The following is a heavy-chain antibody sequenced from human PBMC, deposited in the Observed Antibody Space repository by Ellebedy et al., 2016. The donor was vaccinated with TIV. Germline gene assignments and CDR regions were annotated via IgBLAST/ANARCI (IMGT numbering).Heavy chain of an antibody. Sequence: SETLSLXXTVSGGSISSYYWSWIRQPPGKGLEWIGYIYYSGSTNYNPSLKSRVTISVDTSKNQFSLKLSSLTAADTAVYYCARDRVRAGFDPWGQGTLVTVSS. J-gene: IGHJ5*02. V-gene: IGHV4-59*01. CDR1: GGSISSYY. CDR2: IYYSGST. D-gene: IGHD3-3*01. CDR3: ARDRVRAGFDP.